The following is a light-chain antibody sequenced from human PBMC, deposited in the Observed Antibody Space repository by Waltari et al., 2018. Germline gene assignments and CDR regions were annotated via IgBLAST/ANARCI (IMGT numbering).Light chain of an antibody. CDR1: QDISRW. CDR3: HQYYNTPFT. V-gene: IGKV1-12*01. Sequence: DIQVTQSPSSVSASVGDRVTITCRASQDISRWLTWYQQKPGKVPKLLISAASNLQSGVPSRFSGSGSGTDFTLTISCLQAEDVAVYYCHQYYNTPFTFGPGTKVDIK. CDR2: AAS. J-gene: IGKJ3*01.